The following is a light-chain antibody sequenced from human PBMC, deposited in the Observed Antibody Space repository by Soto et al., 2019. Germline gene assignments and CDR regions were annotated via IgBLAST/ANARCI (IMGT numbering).Light chain of an antibody. CDR1: QSVLYSSNNKNY. J-gene: IGKJ5*01. CDR3: QQYYSTPLT. CDR2: WAS. V-gene: IGKV4-1*01. Sequence: DIVMTQSPDSLAVSLGERATINCKSSQSVLYSSNNKNYLAWYQRKPGQPPKLLIYWASTRESGVPDRFSGSGSGTDFTLTISSLQAEDVAVYYCQQYYSTPLTFGGGTRLEIK.